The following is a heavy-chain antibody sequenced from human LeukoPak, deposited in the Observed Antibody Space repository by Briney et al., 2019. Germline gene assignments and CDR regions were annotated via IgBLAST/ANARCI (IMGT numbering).Heavy chain of an antibody. CDR1: GGSISTDASY. CDR3: ARLFSRGWEYHFGLDV. D-gene: IGHD6-19*01. V-gene: IGHV4-39*01. J-gene: IGHJ6*02. CDR2: IYYSGST. Sequence: SETLSLTCTVSGGSISTDASYWAWIRQPPGKGLEWIGSIYYSGSTYYSSSLKSRVTLSVDTSKNQFSLKMSSATAADTAVFCCARLFSRGWEYHFGLDVWGQGTTVTVS.